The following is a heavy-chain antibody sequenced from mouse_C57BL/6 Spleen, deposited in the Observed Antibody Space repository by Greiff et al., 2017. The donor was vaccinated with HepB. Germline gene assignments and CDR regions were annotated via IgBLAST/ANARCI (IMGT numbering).Heavy chain of an antibody. CDR2: IDPSDSET. J-gene: IGHJ2*01. V-gene: IGHV1-52*01. Sequence: QVQLKQPGAELVRPGSSVKLSCKASGYTFTSYWMHWVKQRPIQGLEWIGNIDPSDSETHYNQKFKDKATLTVDKSSSTAYMQLSSLTSEDSAVYYCARLQTKISYYFDYWGQGTTLTVSS. D-gene: IGHD6-2*01. CDR3: ARLQTKISYYFDY. CDR1: GYTFTSYW.